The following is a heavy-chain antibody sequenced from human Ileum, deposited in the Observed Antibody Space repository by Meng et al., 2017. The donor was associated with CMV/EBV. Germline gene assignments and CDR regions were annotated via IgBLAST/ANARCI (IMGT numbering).Heavy chain of an antibody. J-gene: IGHJ4*02. D-gene: IGHD1-7*01. V-gene: IGHV3-74*01. CDR2: INGGGSST. CDR3: ARGTGNYGDWDY. CDR1: RLTINNYW. Sequence: GGSLRLSCAASRLTINNYWMHWVRQGPGKGLERVSRINGGGSSTNYADSVKGRFTVSRDNAKNIVYLQMNSLRAEDTAVYYCARGTGNYGDWDYWGQGTLVTVSS.